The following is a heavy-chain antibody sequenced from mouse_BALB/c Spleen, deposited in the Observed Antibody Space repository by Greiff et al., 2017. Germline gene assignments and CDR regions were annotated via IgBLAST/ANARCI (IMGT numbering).Heavy chain of an antibody. D-gene: IGHD1-1*01. CDR1: GFSLTSYG. V-gene: IGHV2-9*02. J-gene: IGHJ4*01. CDR2: IWAGGST. CDR3: ARGEDYYGSSGDAMDY. Sequence: QVQLKESGPGLVAPSQSLSITCTVSGFSLTSYGVHWVRQPPGKGLEWLGVIWAGGSTNYNSALMSRLSISKDNSKSQVFLKMNSLQTDDTAMYYCARGEDYYGSSGDAMDYWGQGTSVTVSS.